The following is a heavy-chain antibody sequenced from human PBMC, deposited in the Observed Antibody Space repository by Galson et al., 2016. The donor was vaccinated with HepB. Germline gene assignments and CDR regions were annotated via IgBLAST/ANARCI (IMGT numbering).Heavy chain of an antibody. V-gene: IGHV3-7*03. Sequence: GSVKYHVDSVQGRFTISRDNAKNSLYLQMNSLRAEDTAVYYCAREPRAGAYYFDYWGQGTLVTVSS. CDR3: AREPRAGAYYFDY. CDR2: GSVK. J-gene: IGHJ4*02. D-gene: IGHD2-21*01.